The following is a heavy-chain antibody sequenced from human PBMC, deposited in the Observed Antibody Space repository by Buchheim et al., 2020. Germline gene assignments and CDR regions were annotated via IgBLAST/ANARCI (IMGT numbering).Heavy chain of an antibody. D-gene: IGHD5-12*01. Sequence: EVQLLESGGGLVQPGGSLRLSCAASGFTFSNYAMSWVRLAPGKGLEWVSGISGSGGSTYYADSVKGRFTISRDNSKNTRYLQMNSLRAEDTAVYYCAKQVYSGYDRARAFDYWGQGTL. CDR1: GFTFSNYA. CDR2: ISGSGGST. CDR3: AKQVYSGYDRARAFDY. J-gene: IGHJ4*02. V-gene: IGHV3-23*01.